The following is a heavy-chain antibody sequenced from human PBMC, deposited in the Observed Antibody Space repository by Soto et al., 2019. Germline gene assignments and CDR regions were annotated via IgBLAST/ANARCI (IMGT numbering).Heavy chain of an antibody. CDR2: INHSGST. CDR3: ARALILTGYYIHDAFDI. CDR1: GGSFSGYY. D-gene: IGHD3-9*01. Sequence: SETLSLTCAVYGGSFSGYYWTWIRQPPGKGLEWIGEINHSGSTNCNPSLKSRVTISVDTSKNQFSLKLSSVTAADTAVYYCARALILTGYYIHDAFDIWGQGTMVTVSS. J-gene: IGHJ3*02. V-gene: IGHV4-34*01.